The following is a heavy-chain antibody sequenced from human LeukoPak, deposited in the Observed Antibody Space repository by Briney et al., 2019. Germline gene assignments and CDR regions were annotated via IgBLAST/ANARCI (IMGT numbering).Heavy chain of an antibody. V-gene: IGHV1-2*02. CDR3: ARGYCGGDCYPYFDY. Sequence: ASVTVSCKASGYTFTGYYMHWVRQAPGQGLEWMGWINPNSGGTNYAQKFQGRVTMTRDTSISTAYMELSRLRSDDTAVYYCARGYCGGDCYPYFDYWGQGTLVTVSS. J-gene: IGHJ4*02. D-gene: IGHD2-21*02. CDR2: INPNSGGT. CDR1: GYTFTGYY.